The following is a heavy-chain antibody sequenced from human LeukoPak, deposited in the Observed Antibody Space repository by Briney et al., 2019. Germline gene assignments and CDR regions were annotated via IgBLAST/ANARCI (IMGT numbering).Heavy chain of an antibody. CDR1: GFTFSDYY. CDR2: ISSSGSTI. V-gene: IGHV3-11*04. Sequence: PGGSLRLSCAASGFTFSDYYMSWIRQAPGKGLEWASYISSSGSTIYYADSVKGRFTISRDNAKNSLYLQMNSLRAEDTAVYYCARAEGNDYGVIPRLWAFDIWGQGIMVTVSS. D-gene: IGHD4-17*01. J-gene: IGHJ3*02. CDR3: ARAEGNDYGVIPRLWAFDI.